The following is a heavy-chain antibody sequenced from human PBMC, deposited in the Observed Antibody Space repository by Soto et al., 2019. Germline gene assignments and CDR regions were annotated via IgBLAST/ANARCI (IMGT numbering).Heavy chain of an antibody. D-gene: IGHD2-15*01. J-gene: IGHJ3*02. CDR1: GVSIGSHF. CDR3: ARLQYTVVTALDI. CDR2: IYHTVNT. V-gene: IGHV4-59*11. Sequence: SETLSLTCSVSGVSIGSHFWGWIRQAPGKGPELVGYIYHTVNTNYNPALKSRVTISMDTSKNQLSLQLSSVTAADTAVYYCARLQYTVVTALDIWGQGTMVTVSS.